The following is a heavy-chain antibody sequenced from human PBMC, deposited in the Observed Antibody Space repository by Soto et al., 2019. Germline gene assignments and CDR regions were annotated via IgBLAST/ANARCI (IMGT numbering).Heavy chain of an antibody. CDR2: IKFDGSST. CDR3: ARGAKKMYGMDG. Sequence: EVQLVESGGGLVQPGGSLRLSCAASGFAFSTYWMHWVRQAPGKGLLWVSRIKFDGSSTYYADSVKGRFTISRDDAKNTLYLHMHGLRVDDTAVYYCARGAKKMYGMDGWGQGTTVTVS. V-gene: IGHV3-74*01. J-gene: IGHJ6*02. CDR1: GFAFSTYW.